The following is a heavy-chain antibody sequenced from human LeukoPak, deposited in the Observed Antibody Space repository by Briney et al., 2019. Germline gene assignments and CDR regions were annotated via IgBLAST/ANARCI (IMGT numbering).Heavy chain of an antibody. CDR2: ISSSGTSI. V-gene: IGHV3-48*03. Sequence: GGSLRLSCAASGFTFSSHEMNWVRQAPGKGLEWVSYISSSGTSIYYADSVKGRFTISRGNAKNSLYLQMNSLRAEDTAVYYCARQHYDFWLPADYWGQGTLVTVSS. CDR3: ARQHYDFWLPADY. CDR1: GFTFSSHE. D-gene: IGHD3-3*01. J-gene: IGHJ4*02.